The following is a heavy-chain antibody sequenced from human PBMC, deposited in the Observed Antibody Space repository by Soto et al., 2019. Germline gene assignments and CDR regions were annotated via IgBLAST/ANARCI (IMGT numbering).Heavy chain of an antibody. CDR1: GDSVSSPYY. V-gene: IGHV4-4*02. CDR3: ARSAGWYAVHS. CDR2: VFHTGTT. Sequence: QVQLQESGPGLVKPSGTLSLTCSVSGDSVSSPYYWCWVRQPPGKGLEWFGEVFHTGTTSYNPSLRRRVTISMDKSNNQFSLYLSSVTAADTAFYYCARSAGWYAVHSWGPGTLVIVSS. D-gene: IGHD6-19*01. J-gene: IGHJ4*02.